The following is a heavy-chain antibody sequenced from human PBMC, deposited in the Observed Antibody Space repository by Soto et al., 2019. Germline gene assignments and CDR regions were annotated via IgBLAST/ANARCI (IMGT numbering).Heavy chain of an antibody. CDR3: ARDWADSYATGSPLGD. Sequence: GASVKVSCKASGYTFTSYGISWVRQAPGQGLEWMGWISAYNGNTNYAQKLQGRVTMTTDTSTSTAYMELRSLRSEDTAMYYCARDWADSYATGSPLGDWGQGTLVTVSS. CDR2: ISAYNGNT. V-gene: IGHV1-18*01. CDR1: GYTFTSYG. D-gene: IGHD3-10*01. J-gene: IGHJ4*02.